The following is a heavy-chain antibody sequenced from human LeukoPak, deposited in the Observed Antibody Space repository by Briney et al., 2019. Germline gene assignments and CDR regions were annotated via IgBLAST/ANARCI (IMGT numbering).Heavy chain of an antibody. CDR3: ARAPTTGAFDP. J-gene: IGHJ5*02. V-gene: IGHV3-21*01. CDR1: GFTFSSYS. D-gene: IGHD2-8*02. Sequence: GGSLRLSCAASGFTFSSYSMNWVRQAPGKGLEWVSSISSSSSYIYYADSVKGRFTISRDNAKNSLYLQMNSLRAEDTAVYYCARAPTTGAFDPWGQGTLVTVSS. CDR2: ISSSSSYI.